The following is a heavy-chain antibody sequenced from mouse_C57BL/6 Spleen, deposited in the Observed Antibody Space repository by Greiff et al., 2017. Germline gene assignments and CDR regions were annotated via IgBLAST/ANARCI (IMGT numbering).Heavy chain of an antibody. Sequence: QVQLQQPGAELVRPGSSVKLSCKASGYTFTSYWMHWVKQRPIQGLEWIGNIDPSDSETHYNQKFKDKATLTVDKSSSTAYMQLSSLTAEDSAVYYWARKGGLLSPGDYAMDYWGQGTSVTVSS. D-gene: IGHD2-1*01. CDR1: GYTFTSYW. V-gene: IGHV1-52*01. CDR3: ARKGGLLSPGDYAMDY. CDR2: IDPSDSET. J-gene: IGHJ4*01.